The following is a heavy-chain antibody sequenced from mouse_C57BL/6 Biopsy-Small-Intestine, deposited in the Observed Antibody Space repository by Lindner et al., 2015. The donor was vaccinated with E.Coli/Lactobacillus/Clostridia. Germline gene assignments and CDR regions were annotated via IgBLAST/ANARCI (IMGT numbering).Heavy chain of an antibody. CDR2: IRSKSNNYAT. V-gene: IGHV10-1*01. D-gene: IGHD2-2*01. Sequence: VQLQESGGGLVQPKGSLKLSCAASGFSFNTYAMNWVRQAPGKGLEWVARIRSKSNNYATYYADSVKDRFTISRDDSESMLYLQMNNLKTEDTAMYYCVRHGLPQRDYWGQGTSVTVSS. J-gene: IGHJ4*01. CDR1: GFSFNTYA. CDR3: VRHGLPQRDY.